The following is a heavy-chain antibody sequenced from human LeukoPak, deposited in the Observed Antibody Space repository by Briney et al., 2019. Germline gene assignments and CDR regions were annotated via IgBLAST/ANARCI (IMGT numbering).Heavy chain of an antibody. CDR1: GFTFSSYG. D-gene: IGHD6-19*01. Sequence: GGSLRLSCAASGFTFSSYGMHWVRQAPGKGLEWVAVISYDGSNKYYVDSVKGRSTISRDNSRNTLYLQMNSLRAEDTAVYYCAKDGSTVAGPSDFDYWGQGTLVTVSS. J-gene: IGHJ4*02. CDR3: AKDGSTVAGPSDFDY. V-gene: IGHV3-30*18. CDR2: ISYDGSNK.